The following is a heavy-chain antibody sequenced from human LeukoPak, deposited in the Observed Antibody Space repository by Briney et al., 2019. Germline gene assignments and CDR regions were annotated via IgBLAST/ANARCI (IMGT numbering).Heavy chain of an antibody. CDR1: GFTFSTYS. J-gene: IGHJ5*02. CDR3: ANTKGESGWFDP. CDR2: ISSSSDII. V-gene: IGHV3-48*01. D-gene: IGHD2-8*01. Sequence: PGGSLRLSCAASGFTFSTYSMNWVRQAPGKGLEWLSYISSSSDIIYYADSVKGRFTISRDNSKNTLYLQMNSLRAEDTAVYYCANTKGESGWFDPWGQGTLVTVSS.